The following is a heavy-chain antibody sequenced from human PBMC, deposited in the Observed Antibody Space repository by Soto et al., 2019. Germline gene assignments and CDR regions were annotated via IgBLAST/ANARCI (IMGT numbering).Heavy chain of an antibody. CDR1: GGSIRDYF. CDR2: IYYSGRT. CDR3: ARVRDNFWSGYFIDY. V-gene: IGHV4-59*08. J-gene: IGHJ4*02. Sequence: SETLSLTCTVSGGSIRDYFWTWIRQPPGKGLEWIGYIYYSGRTNYSPSLKSRVTISVDTSKNQFSLKLSSVTAADTAVYYCARVRDNFWSGYFIDYWGQGTLVTVSS. D-gene: IGHD3-3*01.